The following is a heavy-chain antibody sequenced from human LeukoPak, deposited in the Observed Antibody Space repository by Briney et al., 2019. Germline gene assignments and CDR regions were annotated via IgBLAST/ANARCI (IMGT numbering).Heavy chain of an antibody. Sequence: SETLSLTCNVSGGSISGYYWSWVRQPPGKGLEWIGEINHSGSTNYNPSLKSRVTISVDTSKNQFSLKLSSVTAADTAVYYCARGGFWSGYYRYYFDYWGQGTLVTVSS. CDR2: INHSGST. J-gene: IGHJ4*02. CDR1: GGSISGYY. CDR3: ARGGFWSGYYRYYFDY. V-gene: IGHV4-34*01. D-gene: IGHD3-3*01.